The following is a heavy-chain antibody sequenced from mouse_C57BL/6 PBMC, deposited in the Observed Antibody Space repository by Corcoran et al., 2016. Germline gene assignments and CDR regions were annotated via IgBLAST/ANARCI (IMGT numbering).Heavy chain of an antibody. V-gene: IGHV1-26*01. Sequence: EVQLQQSGPELVKPGASVKISCKASGYTFTDYYMNRVKQSHGKSLEWIGDINPNNGGTSYNQKFKGKATLTVDKSSSTAYMELRSLTSEDSAVYYCAGPFITTVVGYFDVWGTGTTVTVSS. D-gene: IGHD1-1*02. J-gene: IGHJ1*03. CDR2: INPNNGGT. CDR3: AGPFITTVVGYFDV. CDR1: GYTFTDYY.